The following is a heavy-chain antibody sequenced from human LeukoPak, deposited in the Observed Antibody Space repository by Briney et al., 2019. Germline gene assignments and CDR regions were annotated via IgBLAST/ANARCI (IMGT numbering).Heavy chain of an antibody. J-gene: IGHJ4*02. Sequence: PGGSLILSSAVSGFSFSSYSMNWVRQAPGKVLDRVSYINSSSTIIYYADSVKGRFTITRDNGKNSLYLQMNSLRDEDTAVYYCARVNDATGSMGYWGQGTVVTVSS. CDR3: ARVNDATGSMGY. CDR1: GFSFSSYS. V-gene: IGHV3-48*02. CDR2: INSSSTII. D-gene: IGHD3-9*01.